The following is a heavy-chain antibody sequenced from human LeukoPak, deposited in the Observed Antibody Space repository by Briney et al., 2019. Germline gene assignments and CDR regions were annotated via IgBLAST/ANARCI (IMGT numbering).Heavy chain of an antibody. Sequence: SETLSLTCTVSGGSISSYYWSWIRQPAGKGLEWIGRIYTSGSTNYNPSLKSRVTMSVDTSKNQFSLKLSSVTAADTAVYYCARHPSAVAGKTFDYWGQGTLVTVSS. CDR1: GGSISSYY. CDR2: IYTSGST. CDR3: ARHPSAVAGKTFDY. V-gene: IGHV4-4*07. D-gene: IGHD6-19*01. J-gene: IGHJ4*02.